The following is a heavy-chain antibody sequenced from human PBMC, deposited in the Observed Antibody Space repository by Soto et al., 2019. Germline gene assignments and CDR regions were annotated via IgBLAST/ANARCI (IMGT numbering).Heavy chain of an antibody. CDR1: GYTFTGYY. CDR2: INPNSGDT. J-gene: IGHJ6*02. CDR3: AKGGAIVAAGTRVYLYNAMDV. D-gene: IGHD1-26*01. V-gene: IGHV1-2*02. Sequence: ASVKVSCKASGYTFTGYYVHWVRQAPGQGLEWMGWINPNSGDTYLAQRFQGRVTMNRDTSIGTAYMELRGLTSDDTAEYYCAKGGAIVAAGTRVYLYNAMDVWGQGTTVT.